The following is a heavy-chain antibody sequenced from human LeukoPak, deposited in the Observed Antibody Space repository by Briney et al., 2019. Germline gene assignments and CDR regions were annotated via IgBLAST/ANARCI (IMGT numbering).Heavy chain of an antibody. Sequence: SETLSLTCTVSGDSITSSSSYWGWIRQPPGKGLEWIGSIYYSGSTYYNPSLKSRVTISVDTSKNQFSLKLSSVTAADTAVYYCARRAAGTGGVRYFDYWGQGTLVTVSS. CDR2: IYYSGST. CDR1: GDSITSSSSY. V-gene: IGHV4-39*01. CDR3: ARRAAGTGGVRYFDY. D-gene: IGHD6-13*01. J-gene: IGHJ4*02.